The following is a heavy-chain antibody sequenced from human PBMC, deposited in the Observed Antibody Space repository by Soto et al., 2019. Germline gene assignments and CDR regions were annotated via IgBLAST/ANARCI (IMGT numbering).Heavy chain of an antibody. V-gene: IGHV4-34*01. CDR1: GGSFSGYY. D-gene: IGHD2-2*01. J-gene: IGHJ5*02. Sequence: SETLSLTCAVYGGSFSGYYWSWIRQPPGKGLEWIGEINHSGSTNYNPSLKSRVTISVDTSKNQFSLKLSSVTAADTAVYYCARVYCSSTSCQNWFDPWGQGTLVTVSS. CDR2: INHSGST. CDR3: ARVYCSSTSCQNWFDP.